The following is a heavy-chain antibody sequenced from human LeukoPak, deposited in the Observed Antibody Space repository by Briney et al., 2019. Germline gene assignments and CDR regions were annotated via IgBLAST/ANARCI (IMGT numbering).Heavy chain of an antibody. Sequence: GGSLRLSCAASGFTFTTYAMSWVRQAPGKGLEWVSSITGSGDSTYYADSVKGRFTIPRDNSKNTLYLQMNSLRAEDTAVYHCARDGGSYLQPTDYWGQGTLVTVSS. CDR3: ARDGGSYLQPTDY. D-gene: IGHD1-26*01. CDR1: GFTFTTYA. V-gene: IGHV3-23*01. CDR2: ITGSGDST. J-gene: IGHJ4*02.